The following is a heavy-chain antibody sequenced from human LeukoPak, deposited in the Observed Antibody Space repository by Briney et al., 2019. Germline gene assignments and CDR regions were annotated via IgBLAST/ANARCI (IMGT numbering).Heavy chain of an antibody. V-gene: IGHV3-33*01. CDR2: IWYDGSNK. Sequence: QTGGSLRLSCAASGXTFSNYGMHWVRQAPGKGLEWVAVIWYDGSNKYYADSVKGRFTISRDNSKNTLYLQMNSLRAEDTAVYYCVRVAVAGNLNNWFDPWGQGTLVTVSS. CDR1: GXTFSNYG. J-gene: IGHJ5*02. D-gene: IGHD6-19*01. CDR3: VRVAVAGNLNNWFDP.